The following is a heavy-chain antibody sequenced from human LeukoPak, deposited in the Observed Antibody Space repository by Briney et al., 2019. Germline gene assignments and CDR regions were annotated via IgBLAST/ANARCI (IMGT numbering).Heavy chain of an antibody. J-gene: IGHJ4*02. D-gene: IGHD3-22*01. V-gene: IGHV4-34*01. CDR2: INHSGST. Sequence: SETLSLTCAVYGGSFSGYYWSWIRQPPGKGLEWIGEINHSGSTNYNPSLKSRVTISVDTSKNQFSLKLSSVTAADTAVYYCARNTASYYYDSSGYYYVYYFDYWGRGTLVTVSS. CDR3: ARNTASYYYDSSGYYYVYYFDY. CDR1: GGSFSGYY.